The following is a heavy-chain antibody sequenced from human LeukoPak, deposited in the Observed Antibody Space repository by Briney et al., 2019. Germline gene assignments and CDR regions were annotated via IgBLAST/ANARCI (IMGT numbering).Heavy chain of an antibody. Sequence: RASVKVSCKASGGTFSSYTISWVRQAPGQGLEWMGRIIPILGIANYAQKFQGRVTITADKSTSTAYVELSSLRSEDTAVYYCTRLPDIVVVPAALGSWGQGTLVTVSS. J-gene: IGHJ4*02. D-gene: IGHD2-2*01. CDR3: TRLPDIVVVPAALGS. CDR1: GGTFSSYT. V-gene: IGHV1-69*02. CDR2: IIPILGIA.